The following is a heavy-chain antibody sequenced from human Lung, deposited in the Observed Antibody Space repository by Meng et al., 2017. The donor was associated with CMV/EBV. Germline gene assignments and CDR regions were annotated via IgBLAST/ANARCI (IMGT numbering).Heavy chain of an antibody. CDR1: GYPFSNYT. CDR2: ISTNTGTP. CDR3: ARGGNFDP. J-gene: IGHJ5*02. V-gene: IGHV7-4-1*02. D-gene: IGHD2/OR15-2a*01. Sequence: QVQLVQSGYEFRKPGSSVNVSCKASGYPFSNYTRHWVRQAHGRGREWMGWISTNTGTPTYTQGFTGRFVFSLDTSVSTAYLQISSLKAEDTAVYYCARGGNFDPWGQGTLVTVSS.